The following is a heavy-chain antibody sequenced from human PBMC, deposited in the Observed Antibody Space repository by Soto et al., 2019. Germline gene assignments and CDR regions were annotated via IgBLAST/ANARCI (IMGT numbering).Heavy chain of an antibody. D-gene: IGHD6-19*01. Sequence: PSETLSLTCAVYGGSFSGYYWSWIRQPPGKGLEWIGEINHSGSTNYNPSLKSRVTISVDTSKNQFSLKLSSVTAADTAVYYCARGPSIAVANRFFDYWGQGTLVTV. CDR1: GGSFSGYY. V-gene: IGHV4-34*01. J-gene: IGHJ4*02. CDR3: ARGPSIAVANRFFDY. CDR2: INHSGST.